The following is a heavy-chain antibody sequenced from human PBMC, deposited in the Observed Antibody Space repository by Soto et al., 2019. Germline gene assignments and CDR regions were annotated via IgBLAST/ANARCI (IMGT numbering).Heavy chain of an antibody. J-gene: IGHJ6*02. CDR3: AKVLGYCSSSSCSRDYYYYYGMDV. V-gene: IGHV3-30*18. Sequence: VQLVESGGGVVQPGRSLRLSCAASGFTFSSYGMHWVRQAPGKGLEWVALISYDGGNKYYADSVKGRFTISRDNPKNTVYLQMNSLRTEDTALYYCAKVLGYCSSSSCSRDYYYYYGMDVWGQGTTVTVSS. D-gene: IGHD2-2*01. CDR1: GFTFSSYG. CDR2: ISYDGGNK.